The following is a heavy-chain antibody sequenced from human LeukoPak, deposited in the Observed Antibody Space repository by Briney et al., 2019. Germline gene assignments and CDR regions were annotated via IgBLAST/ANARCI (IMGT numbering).Heavy chain of an antibody. D-gene: IGHD1-26*01. V-gene: IGHV4-39*01. Sequence: SETLSLTCTVTGDSIFTTRYHWGWIRQPPGKGLEWIGSITYSGDTYENPSLESRVIISVDTSKNQFSLKLSSVTAADTAVYYCARLRRYSGSYLDFWGQGTLVTVSS. CDR1: GDSIFTTRYH. CDR2: ITYSGDT. CDR3: ARLRRYSGSYLDF. J-gene: IGHJ4*02.